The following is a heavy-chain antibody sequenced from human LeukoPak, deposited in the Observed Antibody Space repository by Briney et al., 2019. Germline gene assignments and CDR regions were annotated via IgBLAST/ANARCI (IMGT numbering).Heavy chain of an antibody. CDR2: IYHSGST. J-gene: IGHJ3*02. D-gene: IGHD5-24*01. CDR3: ARPWVRPGRWLQLLEADAFDI. Sequence: SETLSLTCAVSGGSISSCGYSWSWIRQPPGKGLEWIGYIYHSGSTYYNPSLKSRVTISVDTSKNQFSLKLSSVTAADTAVYYCARPWVRPGRWLQLLEADAFDIWGQGTMVTVSS. CDR1: GGSISSCGYS. V-gene: IGHV4-30-2*01.